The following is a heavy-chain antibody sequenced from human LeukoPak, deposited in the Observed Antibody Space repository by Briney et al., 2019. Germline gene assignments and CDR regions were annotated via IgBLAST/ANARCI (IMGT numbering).Heavy chain of an antibody. J-gene: IGHJ5*02. CDR1: GLTFSNTW. CDR3: ARDLGLRGST. D-gene: IGHD5-12*01. CDR2: MYGDMRDI. V-gene: IGHV3-74*01. Sequence: GGSRRLSCEASGLTFSNTWMHWVRQIPGKGLVWVSRMYGDMRDISYADSVKGRFTNSRDNAKNTVYLQMNSLRGEDTAVYYCARDLGLRGSTWGQGTLVTVSS.